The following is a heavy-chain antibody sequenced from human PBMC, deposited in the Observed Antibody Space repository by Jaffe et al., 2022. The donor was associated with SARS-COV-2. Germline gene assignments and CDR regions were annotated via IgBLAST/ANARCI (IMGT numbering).Heavy chain of an antibody. CDR3: ARAPDATVTLIPFFDL. CDR2: IAHNGRT. Sequence: QVKLQESGPGLVKPSGTLSLTCSVSGGSISKSVWWNWVRQPPGKGLEWLGEIAHNGRTNYNPSLQSRVTISVDKSKNQFSLKLASVTAADTAMYYCARAPDATVTLIPFFDLWGQGILVTVSS. J-gene: IGHJ4*02. V-gene: IGHV4-4*02. D-gene: IGHD3-22*01. CDR1: GGSISKSVW.